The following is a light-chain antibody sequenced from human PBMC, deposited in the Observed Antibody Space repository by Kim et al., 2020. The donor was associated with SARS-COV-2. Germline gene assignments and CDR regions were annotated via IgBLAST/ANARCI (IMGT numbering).Light chain of an antibody. CDR3: QQYAYWRA. V-gene: IGKV3-15*01. CDR1: QRISSS. CDR2: GAS. J-gene: IGKJ5*01. Sequence: PGERAPPTRRASQRISSSLAWYQQKHGQAPRVLIYGASARATGIPARFSGSGSGTEFTLTISNLQSEDFAVYYCQQYAYWRAFGQGTRLEIK.